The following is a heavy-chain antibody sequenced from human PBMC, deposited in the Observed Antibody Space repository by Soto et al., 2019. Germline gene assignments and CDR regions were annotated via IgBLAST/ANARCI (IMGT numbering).Heavy chain of an antibody. D-gene: IGHD1-26*01. CDR2: IWHDGNNK. V-gene: IGHV3-33*01. CDR3: ASDLVGASDSYGLDV. J-gene: IGHJ6*02. CDR1: GFTFSNYG. Sequence: LRLSCAASGFTFSNYGMRWVRQAPGKGLEWVAIIWHDGNNKYYADSVRGRFIISRDNSKNRLYLQMNSLRAEDTAVYYCASDLVGASDSYGLDVWGQGTPVTVSS.